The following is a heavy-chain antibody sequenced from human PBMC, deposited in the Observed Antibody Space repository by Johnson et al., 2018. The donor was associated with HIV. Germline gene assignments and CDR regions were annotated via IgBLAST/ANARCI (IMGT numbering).Heavy chain of an antibody. D-gene: IGHD3-10*01. CDR3: ARPIARGASDI. Sequence: VQLVESGGGLVQPGGSLRLSCAASGFTFSSYAMNWVRQAPGKGLEWVANIKGDGSEKYHVDSVRGRFTISRDNAKNSLYLQMDSLRAEDTTIYYCARPIARGASDIWGQGTMVTVSS. V-gene: IGHV3-7*05. CDR1: GFTFSSYA. J-gene: IGHJ3*02. CDR2: IKGDGSEK.